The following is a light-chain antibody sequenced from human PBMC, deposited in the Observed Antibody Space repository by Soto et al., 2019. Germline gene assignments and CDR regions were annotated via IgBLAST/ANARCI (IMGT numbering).Light chain of an antibody. CDR2: DVS. CDR1: QSLSSW. Sequence: DIQMTQSPSTLSASVGDRVTITCRASQSLSSWLAWYQQQPGKAPKFLLDDVSRLESGVPSRFSGSGSGTEFTLTISSLQADDFATYYCQQYDSFPRTFGQGTKVEIK. V-gene: IGKV1-5*01. CDR3: QQYDSFPRT. J-gene: IGKJ1*01.